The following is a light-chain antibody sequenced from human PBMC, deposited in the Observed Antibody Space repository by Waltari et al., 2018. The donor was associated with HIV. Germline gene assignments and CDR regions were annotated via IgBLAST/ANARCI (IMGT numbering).Light chain of an antibody. CDR3: QQSYSSPVT. Sequence: DIQMTQSPSSLSASVGDRVTITCRASQSISTYLNWYQQKPGTAPKLLIYAAVSLQSGVPSRFSGSGSGTDFTLTISSLQPEDYASYYCQQSYSSPVTFGPGTKVDIK. V-gene: IGKV1-39*01. CDR2: AAV. J-gene: IGKJ3*01. CDR1: QSISTY.